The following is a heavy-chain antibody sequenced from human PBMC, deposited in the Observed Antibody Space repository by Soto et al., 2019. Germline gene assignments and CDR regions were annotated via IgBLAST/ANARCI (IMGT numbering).Heavy chain of an antibody. CDR3: LRGSEYYYYHGVDV. V-gene: IGHV3-23*01. CDR2: ISGSGGST. D-gene: IGHD2-15*01. Sequence: GGSLRLSCAASGFTYSSYAMNWVSQAPGKRLEWVSGISGSGGSTYYADSVRGRFTISRDNSKNTLYLQMNSLRADDTALYYCLRGSEYYYYHGVDVWGQGTTVTV. CDR1: GFTYSSYA. J-gene: IGHJ6*02.